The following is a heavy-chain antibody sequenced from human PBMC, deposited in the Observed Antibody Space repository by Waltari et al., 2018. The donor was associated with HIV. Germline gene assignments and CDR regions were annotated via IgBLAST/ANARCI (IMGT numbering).Heavy chain of an antibody. D-gene: IGHD2-2*02. V-gene: IGHV3-74*01. CDR1: GFTFSSKW. Sequence: EEQLVESGGGLVHPEGSLKLSWAASGFTFSSKWLHWFRQAPGKGLVWASRLNCEGRNTRYGGPGQGRVTLARAKAKTTLCLQMNCLRAEEPAVYDCARGGLYSGHSCSTGEYSHGLDVRGQAPTVIVSS. J-gene: IGHJ6*02. CDR2: LNCEGRNT. CDR3: ARGGLYSGHSCSTGEYSHGLDV.